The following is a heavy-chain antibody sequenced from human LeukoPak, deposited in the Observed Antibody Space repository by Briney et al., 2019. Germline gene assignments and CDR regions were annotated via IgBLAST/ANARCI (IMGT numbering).Heavy chain of an antibody. CDR3: AREVYASSGTGLDY. Sequence: GGSLRLSCAASGFTFSTYSMNWVRHAPGKGLEWVSYFSGSSSTIYYADSVKGRFTISRDNAKNSLYLQMNSLRAEDTAVYYCAREVYASSGTGLDYWGQGTLVNVSS. V-gene: IGHV3-48*04. CDR1: GFTFSTYS. CDR2: FSGSSSTI. J-gene: IGHJ4*02. D-gene: IGHD3-22*01.